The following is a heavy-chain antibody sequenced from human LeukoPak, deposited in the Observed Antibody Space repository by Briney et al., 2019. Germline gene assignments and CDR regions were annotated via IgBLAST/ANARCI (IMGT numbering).Heavy chain of an antibody. J-gene: IGHJ4*02. CDR3: ARDCFGYSGYDCIFDY. V-gene: IGHV4-39*07. D-gene: IGHD5-12*01. CDR2: IYYSGST. CDR1: GGSISSSSYY. Sequence: PSETLSLTCTVSGGSISSSSYYWGWIRQPPGKGLEWIGSIYYSGSTYYNPSLKSRVTISVDTSKNQFSLKLSSVTAADTAVYYCARDCFGYSGYDCIFDYWGQGTLVTVSS.